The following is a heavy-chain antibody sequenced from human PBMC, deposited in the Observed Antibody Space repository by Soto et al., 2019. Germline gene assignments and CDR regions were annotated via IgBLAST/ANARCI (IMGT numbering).Heavy chain of an antibody. V-gene: IGHV1-69*13. J-gene: IGHJ6*02. Sequence: SVKVSCKASGGTFSSYAISWVRQAPGQGLEWMGGIIPIFGTANYAQKFQGRVTITADESTSTAYMELSSLRSEDTAVYYCARGEYSGYGPYYYYGMDVWGQGTTVTV. CDR2: IIPIFGTA. CDR3: ARGEYSGYGPYYYYGMDV. D-gene: IGHD5-12*01. CDR1: GGTFSSYA.